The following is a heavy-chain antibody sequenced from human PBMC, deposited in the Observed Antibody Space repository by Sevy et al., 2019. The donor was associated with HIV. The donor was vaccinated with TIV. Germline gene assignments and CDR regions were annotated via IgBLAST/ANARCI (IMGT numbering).Heavy chain of an antibody. J-gene: IGHJ4*02. CDR3: AGDYYGSGNYYNPFDY. D-gene: IGHD3-10*01. CDR1: GFTFSSYA. Sequence: GGCLRLSCAASGFTFSSYAMSWVRQAPGKGLEWVSAISGSGGSTDYADSVKGRFTISRDNSKNTLYLQMNSLRAEDTAVYYCAGDYYGSGNYYNPFDYWGQGTLVTVSS. CDR2: ISGSGGST. V-gene: IGHV3-23*01.